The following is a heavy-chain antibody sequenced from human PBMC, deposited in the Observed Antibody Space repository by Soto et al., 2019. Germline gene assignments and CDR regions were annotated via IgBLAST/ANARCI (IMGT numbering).Heavy chain of an antibody. D-gene: IGHD6-13*01. CDR3: ASSRTDYYYYGMDV. V-gene: IGHV1-69*12. J-gene: IGHJ6*02. CDR2: IITIFGTP. Sequence: QVQLVQSGAEVKKPGSSVKVSCKASGGTFSSYAISWVRQAPGQGLEWMGGIITIFGTPNYAQKFQGRVTITADESTSTAYMELSSLRAEDTAVYYCASSRTDYYYYGMDVWGQGTTVTVSS. CDR1: GGTFSSYA.